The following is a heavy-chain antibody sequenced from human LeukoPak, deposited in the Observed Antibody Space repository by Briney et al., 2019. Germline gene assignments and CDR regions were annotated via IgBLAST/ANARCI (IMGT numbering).Heavy chain of an antibody. J-gene: IGHJ4*02. CDR2: INQDGSEK. Sequence: PGGSLRLSCAASAFTFSNYWMTWVRQTPGKGLEWVANINQDGSEKYYVESVKGRFTISRDNGKNSLYLQMNSLRGEDTAVYYCAREGVDKIKSFGYWGQGTLVTVSS. CDR3: AREGVDKIKSFGY. CDR1: AFTFSNYW. D-gene: IGHD3-3*01. V-gene: IGHV3-7*01.